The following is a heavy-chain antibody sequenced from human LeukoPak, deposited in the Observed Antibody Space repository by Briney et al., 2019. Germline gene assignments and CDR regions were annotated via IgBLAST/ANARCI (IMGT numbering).Heavy chain of an antibody. Sequence: SETLSLTCTVSGGSITSGSYYWSWIRQYPGTGLEWIGYIYYSGSTYYNPSLKSRVTISVDTSKNQFSLKLSSVTAADTAVYYCARSQSFGVVIGLYYYGMDVWGQGTTVTVSS. J-gene: IGHJ6*02. CDR2: IYYSGST. D-gene: IGHD3-3*01. CDR1: GGSITSGSYY. CDR3: ARSQSFGVVIGLYYYGMDV. V-gene: IGHV4-31*03.